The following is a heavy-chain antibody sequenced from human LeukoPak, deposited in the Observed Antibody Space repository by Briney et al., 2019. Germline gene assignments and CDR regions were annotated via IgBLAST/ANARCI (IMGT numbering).Heavy chain of an antibody. CDR2: IHYRGAT. CDR1: GGSFSGYY. D-gene: IGHD3-22*01. Sequence: SETLSLTCAVYGGSFSGYYWSWIRQPPGKGQERIGEIHYRGATNYDPSLKSRVTISGDPSKNHISLKLNSVTAADTAVYYCARGELGHYDIRIKPYHFDSWGQGSLVTVSS. CDR3: ARGELGHYDIRIKPYHFDS. V-gene: IGHV4-34*01. J-gene: IGHJ4*02.